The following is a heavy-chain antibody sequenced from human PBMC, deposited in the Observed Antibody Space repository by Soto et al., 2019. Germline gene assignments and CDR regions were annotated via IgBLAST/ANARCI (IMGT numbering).Heavy chain of an antibody. CDR2: LWGDGSNK. J-gene: IGHJ6*02. CDR3: ARDSRPTTVTTSGYYYGMDV. CDR1: GFTFSSYC. Sequence: GGSLRLSCGASGFTFSSYCVHWVRQGPGKGLAWVAVLWGDGSNKYYADSVKGRFTISRDNSKNTLYLQMNSLRAEDTAVYYCARDSRPTTVTTSGYYYGMDVWGQGTTVTVSS. D-gene: IGHD4-17*01. V-gene: IGHV3-33*01.